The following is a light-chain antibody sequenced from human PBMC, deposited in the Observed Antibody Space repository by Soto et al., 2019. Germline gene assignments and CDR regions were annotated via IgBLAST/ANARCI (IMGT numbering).Light chain of an antibody. Sequence: QSVLTQPPSVSGAPGQRVTISCTGSSSNIGAGYDVHWYQQLPGTAPKLLIYGNSNRPSGVPDRFSGSKSGTSASLAITGLQADDDADYYCQSYDSSLSSSVVFGGGTKLTVL. CDR2: GNS. V-gene: IGLV1-40*01. J-gene: IGLJ2*01. CDR1: SSNIGAGYD. CDR3: QSYDSSLSSSVV.